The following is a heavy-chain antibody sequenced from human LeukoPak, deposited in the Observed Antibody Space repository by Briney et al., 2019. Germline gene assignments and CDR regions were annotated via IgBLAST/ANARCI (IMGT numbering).Heavy chain of an antibody. CDR2: ISSSGSTI. Sequence: GGSLRLSCAASGFTFSSYEMNWVRQAPGKGLEWVSYISSSGSTIYYADSVKGRFTISSDNAKNTLHLQMNGLRAEDRAVYYCARCVGLWSYEFDYWGQGTLVTVSS. CDR1: GFTFSSYE. J-gene: IGHJ4*02. D-gene: IGHD5-18*01. V-gene: IGHV3-48*03. CDR3: ARCVGLWSYEFDY.